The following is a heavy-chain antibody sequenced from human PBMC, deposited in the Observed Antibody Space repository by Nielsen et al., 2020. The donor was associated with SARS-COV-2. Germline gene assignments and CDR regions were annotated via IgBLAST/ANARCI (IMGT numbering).Heavy chain of an antibody. J-gene: IGHJ6*02. D-gene: IGHD2/OR15-2a*01. V-gene: IGHV3-20*04. CDR3: AKDTAIYYYYYGMDV. Sequence: GGSLRLSCAASGFTFDEYGMSWVRQAPGKGLEWVSGINWNGGSTNYADSVKGRFTISRDNSKNSLYLQMNSLRTEDTALYYCAKDTAIYYYYYGMDVWGQGTTVTVSS. CDR2: INWNGGST. CDR1: GFTFDEYG.